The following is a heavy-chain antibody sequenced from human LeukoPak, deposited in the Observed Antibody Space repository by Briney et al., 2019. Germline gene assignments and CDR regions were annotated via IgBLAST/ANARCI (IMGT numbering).Heavy chain of an antibody. CDR1: GYSFTSYW. V-gene: IGHV5-51*01. D-gene: IGHD2-21*02. J-gene: IGHJ4*02. CDR2: IYPGDSDF. Sequence: KYGESLKISGKGSGYSFTSYWIAWVRQMPGKGLEWMGIIYPGDSDFRYSPSFQGQVTISADKSISTAYLQWSSLKASDTAMYYCARRGDSDFRIDWGQGTLVTVSS. CDR3: ARRGDSDFRID.